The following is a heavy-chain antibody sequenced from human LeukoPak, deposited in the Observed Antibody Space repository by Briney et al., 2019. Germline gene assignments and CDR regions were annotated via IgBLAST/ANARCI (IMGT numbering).Heavy chain of an antibody. D-gene: IGHD3-10*01. CDR3: AGVRGVSPDY. V-gene: IGHV4-34*01. Sequence: SETLSLTCAVYGGSFSGYYWSWIRQPPGQGLEWIGEINHSGSTNYNPSLKSRVTISVDTSKNQFSLKLSSVTAADTAVYYCAGVRGVSPDYWGQGTLVTVSS. CDR1: GGSFSGYY. CDR2: INHSGST. J-gene: IGHJ4*02.